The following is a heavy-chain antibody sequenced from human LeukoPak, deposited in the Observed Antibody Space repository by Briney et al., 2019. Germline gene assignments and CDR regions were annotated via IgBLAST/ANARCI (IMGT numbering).Heavy chain of an antibody. V-gene: IGHV3-21*01. J-gene: IGHJ4*02. D-gene: IGHD3-22*01. CDR2: ISSSTTYI. CDR3: ARARRLGY. CDR1: GFTFSRYS. Sequence: GGSLRLSCAASGFTFSRYSMNWVRQAAGKGLEWVSSISSSTTYIYYADSVKGRFTISRDNAKNTLYLQMNSLRAEDTAVYYCARARRLGYWGQGTLVTVSS.